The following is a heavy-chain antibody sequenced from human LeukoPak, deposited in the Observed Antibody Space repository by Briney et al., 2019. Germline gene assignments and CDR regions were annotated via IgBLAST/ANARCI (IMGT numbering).Heavy chain of an antibody. D-gene: IGHD2-2*01. CDR2: ISGSGGST. J-gene: IGHJ4*02. CDR1: GFTFSSYG. V-gene: IGHV3-23*01. Sequence: PGGSLRLSCAASGFTFSSYGMSWVRQAPGKGLDWVSGISGSGGSTYSADSVKGRFTISRDNSKNTLYLQMNSLRAEDTAVYYCAKAERDIVVVPDAIFDYWGQGTLVTVSS. CDR3: AKAERDIVVVPDAIFDY.